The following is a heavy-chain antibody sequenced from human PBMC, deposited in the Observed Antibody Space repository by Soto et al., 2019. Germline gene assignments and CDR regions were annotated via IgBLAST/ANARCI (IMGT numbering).Heavy chain of an antibody. CDR1: GFTFSSYG. V-gene: IGHV3-33*01. CDR3: ARSRPVVVYYFDY. CDR2: IWYDGSNK. D-gene: IGHD2-21*01. J-gene: IGHJ4*02. Sequence: LRLSCAASGFTFSSYGMHWVRQAPGKGLEWVAVIWYDGSNKYYADSVKGRFTISRDNSKNTLYLQMNSLRAEDTAVYYCARSRPVVVYYFDYWGQGTMVTVYS.